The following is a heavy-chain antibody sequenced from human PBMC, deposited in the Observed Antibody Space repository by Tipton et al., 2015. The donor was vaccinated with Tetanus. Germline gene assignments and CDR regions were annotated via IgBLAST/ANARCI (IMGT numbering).Heavy chain of an antibody. Sequence: TLSLTCAVYGGSFSGYYWSWIRQPPGKGLEWIGEINHSGSTNYNPSLKSRVTISVDTSKNQFSLKLSSVTAADTAVYYRARGRRRSIAAALDLWGRGTLVTVSS. CDR2: INHSGST. CDR1: GGSFSGYY. J-gene: IGHJ2*01. V-gene: IGHV4-34*01. CDR3: ARGRRRSIAAALDL. D-gene: IGHD6-13*01.